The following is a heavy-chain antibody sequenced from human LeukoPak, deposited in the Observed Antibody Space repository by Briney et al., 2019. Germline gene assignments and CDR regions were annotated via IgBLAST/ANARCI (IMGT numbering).Heavy chain of an antibody. D-gene: IGHD3-3*01. J-gene: IGHJ5*02. V-gene: IGHV4-34*01. CDR1: GGSFSGYY. CDR2: INHSGST. CDR3: ARAPYTYDFWSGYYYYP. Sequence: SETLSLTCAVYGGSFSGYYWSWIRQPPGEGLEWIGEINHSGSTNYNPSLKSRVTISVDTSKNQFSLKLSSVTAADTAVYYCARAPYTYDFWSGYYYYPWGQGTLVTVSS.